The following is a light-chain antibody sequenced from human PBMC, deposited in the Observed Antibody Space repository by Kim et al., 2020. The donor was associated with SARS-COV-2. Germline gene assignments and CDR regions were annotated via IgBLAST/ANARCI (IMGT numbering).Light chain of an antibody. V-gene: IGLV3-1*01. CDR1: KLGDEY. J-gene: IGLJ2*01. CDR3: QTWDSSVV. CDR2: QED. Sequence: SYELTQPPSVSVSPGQTASITCAGDKLGDEYTSWYQQTPGQSPVLVIYQEDKRPSGIPERFSGSNPGNTATLPISGTQAMDEADSYCQTWDSSVVFGGGTQLTVL.